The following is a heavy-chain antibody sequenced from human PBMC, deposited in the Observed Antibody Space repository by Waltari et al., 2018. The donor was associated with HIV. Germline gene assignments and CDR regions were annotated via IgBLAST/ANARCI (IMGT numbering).Heavy chain of an antibody. V-gene: IGHV1-2*02. CDR1: GYTFTGYY. CDR3: ARDGAVLLWFGELLYFDY. CDR2: IKPNRGGT. D-gene: IGHD3-10*01. J-gene: IGHJ4*02. Sequence: QVQLVQSGAEVKKPGASVKVSCKASGYTFTGYYMHWVRQAPGQGLEWRGRIKPNRGGTNKEQKFQGRVTMTRDTSISTAYMELSRLRSDDTAVYYCARDGAVLLWFGELLYFDYWGQGTLVTVSS.